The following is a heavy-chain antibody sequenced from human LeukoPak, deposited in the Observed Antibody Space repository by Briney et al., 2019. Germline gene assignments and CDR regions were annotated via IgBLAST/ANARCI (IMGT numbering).Heavy chain of an antibody. D-gene: IGHD2-21*02. J-gene: IGHJ5*02. CDR3: AREVTYCGGDCYSVWFDP. CDR2: IIPIFRTA. CDR1: GGTFSSYA. Sequence: GASVKVSCKASGGTFSSYAISWVRQAPGQGLEWMGGIIPIFRTANYAQKFQGRVTITADESPSTAYMELSSLRSEDTAVYYCAREVTYCGGDCYSVWFDPWGQGTLVTVSS. V-gene: IGHV1-69*13.